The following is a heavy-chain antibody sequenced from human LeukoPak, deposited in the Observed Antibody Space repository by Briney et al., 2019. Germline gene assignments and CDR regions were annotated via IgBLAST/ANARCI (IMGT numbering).Heavy chain of an antibody. D-gene: IGHD3-9*01. CDR3: ARVHRRYFDWSYSYHDAFDM. J-gene: IGHJ3*02. CDR2: IIPIFGTA. Sequence: SVKVSCTASRGTFCTYAISTVRQAPGHGLECMGGIIPIFGTANHAPNFHGRVTTTNAESTSTANMELSSLGSEDTAVYCCARVHRRYFDWSYSYHDAFDMGGGGTRVTVP. V-gene: IGHV1-69*05. CDR1: RGTFCTYA.